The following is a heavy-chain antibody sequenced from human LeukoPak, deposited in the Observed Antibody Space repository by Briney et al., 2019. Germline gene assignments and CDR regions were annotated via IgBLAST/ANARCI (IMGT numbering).Heavy chain of an antibody. D-gene: IGHD1-26*01. CDR1: GSTFDDYG. J-gene: IGHJ4*02. CDR2: INWNGGST. Sequence: GGSLRLSCAASGSTFDDYGMSWVRQAPGKGLEWVSGINWNGGSTGYADSVKGRFTISRDNAKNSLYLQMNSLRAEDTALYYCATLLPLGARDYWGQGTLVTASS. V-gene: IGHV3-20*04. CDR3: ATLLPLGARDY.